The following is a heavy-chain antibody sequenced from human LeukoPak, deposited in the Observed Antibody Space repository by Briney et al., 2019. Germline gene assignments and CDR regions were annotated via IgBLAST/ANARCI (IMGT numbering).Heavy chain of an antibody. Sequence: GASVKVSCKASGYTFTGYYMHWVRQAPGQGLEWMGWINPNSGGTNYAQKFQGRVTMTRDTSISTAYMELSRLRSDDTAVYYCARDPRLRYFDWLYYYFDYWGQGTLVTVSS. D-gene: IGHD3-9*01. CDR2: INPNSGGT. J-gene: IGHJ4*02. CDR1: GYTFTGYY. V-gene: IGHV1-2*02. CDR3: ARDPRLRYFDWLYYYFDY.